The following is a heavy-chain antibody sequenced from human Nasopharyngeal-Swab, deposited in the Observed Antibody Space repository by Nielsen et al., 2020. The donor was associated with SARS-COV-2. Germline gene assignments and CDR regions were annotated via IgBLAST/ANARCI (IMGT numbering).Heavy chain of an antibody. D-gene: IGHD4-17*01. CDR2: IYYSGST. Sequence: WIRQPPGKGLEWIGSIYYSGSTYYNPSLKSRVTISVDTSKNQFSLKLSSVTAADTAVYYCASHDYGDYGVVDYWGQGTLDTVSS. CDR3: ASHDYGDYGVVDY. V-gene: IGHV4-39*01. J-gene: IGHJ4*02.